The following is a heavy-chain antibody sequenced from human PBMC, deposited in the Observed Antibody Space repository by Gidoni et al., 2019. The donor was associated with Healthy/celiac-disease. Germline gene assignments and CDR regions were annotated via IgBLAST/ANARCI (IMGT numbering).Heavy chain of an antibody. D-gene: IGHD3-9*01. J-gene: IGHJ4*02. CDR2: GGNT. CDR3: ARGPALRYFDWPASDFDY. V-gene: IGHV1-8*01. Sequence: GGNTGYAQKFQGRVTMTRNTSISTAYMELSSLRSEDTAVYYCARGPALRYFDWPASDFDYWGQGTLVTVSS.